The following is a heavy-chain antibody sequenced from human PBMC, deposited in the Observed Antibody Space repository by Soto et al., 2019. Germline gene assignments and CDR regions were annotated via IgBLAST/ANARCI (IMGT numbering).Heavy chain of an antibody. CDR1: GYTFTSYD. CDR3: ARVRTGFIVVVTAIPYYYGMDA. V-gene: IGHV1-8*01. D-gene: IGHD2-21*02. CDR2: INPNSGNT. Sequence: GASVKVSCKASGYTFTSYDINWVLQATGQGLEWMGWINPNSGNTGYAQKFQGRVTMTRNTSISTAYMELSSLRSEGTAVYYCARVRTGFIVVVTAIPYYYGMDAWGQGTTVTVSS. J-gene: IGHJ6*02.